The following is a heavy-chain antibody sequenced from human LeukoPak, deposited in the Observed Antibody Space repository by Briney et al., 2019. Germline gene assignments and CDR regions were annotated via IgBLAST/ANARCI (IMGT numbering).Heavy chain of an antibody. V-gene: IGHV4-34*01. CDR2: IYYSGST. Sequence: SETLSLTCAVYGGSFSGYYWSWIRQPPGKGLEWIGSIYYSGSTYYNPSLKSRVTISVDTSKNQFSLKLSSVTAADTAVYYCARLFMSSGWYDWFDLWGQGTLVTVSS. CDR1: GGSFSGYY. CDR3: ARLFMSSGWYDWFDL. D-gene: IGHD6-19*01. J-gene: IGHJ5*02.